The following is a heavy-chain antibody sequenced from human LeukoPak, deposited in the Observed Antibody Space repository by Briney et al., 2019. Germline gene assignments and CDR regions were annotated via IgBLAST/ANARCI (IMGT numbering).Heavy chain of an antibody. CDR1: GYTFTGYY. CDR2: INPKSGGT. CDR3: ARSRYYYGSGSYFLNWSDP. J-gene: IGHJ5*02. Sequence: ASVKVSCKASGYTFTGYYMHWVRQAPGQGLEWMGRINPKSGGTNYAQKFQGRVTMTRDTSISTAYMELSRLRSDDTAVYYCARSRYYYGSGSYFLNWSDPWGQRTLVTVSS. D-gene: IGHD3-10*01. V-gene: IGHV1-2*02.